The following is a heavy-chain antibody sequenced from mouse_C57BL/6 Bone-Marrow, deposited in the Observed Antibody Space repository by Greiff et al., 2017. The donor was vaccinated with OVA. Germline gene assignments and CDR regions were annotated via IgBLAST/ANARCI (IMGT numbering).Heavy chain of an antibody. CDR3: ARPYDYDRDYYAMDY. CDR1: GYTFTSYW. J-gene: IGHJ4*01. CDR2: IHPNSGST. D-gene: IGHD2-4*01. V-gene: IGHV1-64*01. Sequence: VQLQQPGAELVKPGASVKLSCKASGYTFTSYWMHWVKQRPGQGLEWIGMIHPNSGSTNYNEKFKSKATLTVDKSSSTAYMQLSSLTSEHSAVYYCARPYDYDRDYYAMDYWGQETSVTVSS.